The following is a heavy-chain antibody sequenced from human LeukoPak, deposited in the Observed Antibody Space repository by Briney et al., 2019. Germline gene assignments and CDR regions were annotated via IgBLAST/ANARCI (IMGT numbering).Heavy chain of an antibody. Sequence: GGSLRLSCAASGFTFSSYWMSWVRQAPGKGLEWVANIKQDGSEKYYVDSVKGRFTISRDNAKNSLYLQMNSLRAEDTAVYYCARDPNIAAAGTYYYYYMDVWGKGTAVTVSS. D-gene: IGHD6-13*01. J-gene: IGHJ6*03. CDR1: GFTFSSYW. V-gene: IGHV3-7*01. CDR3: ARDPNIAAAGTYYYYYMDV. CDR2: IKQDGSEK.